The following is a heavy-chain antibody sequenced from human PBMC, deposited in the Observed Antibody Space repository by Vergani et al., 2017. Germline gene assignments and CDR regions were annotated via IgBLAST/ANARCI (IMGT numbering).Heavy chain of an antibody. CDR2: IFYSGTT. CDR1: GGSISSGDHC. Sequence: QVQLQESGPGVVKPSQTLSLTCAVSGGSISSGDHCWTWIRPRPGKGLEWIGYIFYSGTTYDNPSLRSRLTISVDTSQNQFSLKLRSVTAADTAVYYCTRQPQEGASGPPSVPTWGQGISVIVS. CDR3: TRQPQEGASGPPSVPT. D-gene: IGHD5-12*01. V-gene: IGHV4-31*11. J-gene: IGHJ4*02.